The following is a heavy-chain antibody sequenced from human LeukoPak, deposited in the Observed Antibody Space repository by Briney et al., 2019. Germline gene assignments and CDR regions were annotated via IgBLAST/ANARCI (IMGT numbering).Heavy chain of an antibody. CDR1: GGSFSGYY. D-gene: IGHD3-22*01. CDR2: INHSGST. J-gene: IGHJ4*02. V-gene: IGHV4-34*01. Sequence: SETLSLTXAVYGGSFSGYYWSWIRQPPGKGLEWIGEINHSGSTNYNPSLKSRVTISVDTSKNQFSLKLSSVTAADTGVYYCARGVYYYDSTEDWGQGTLVTVSS. CDR3: ARGVYYYDSTED.